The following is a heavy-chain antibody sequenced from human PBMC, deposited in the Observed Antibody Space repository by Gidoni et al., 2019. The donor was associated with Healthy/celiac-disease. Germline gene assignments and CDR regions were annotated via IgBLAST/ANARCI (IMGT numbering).Heavy chain of an antibody. CDR2: ISGSGGST. Sequence: VQLLESAISGSGGSTYYADSVKGRFTISRDNSKNTLYLQMNSLRAEDTAVYYCAKDSSSWYEYFDYWGQGTLVTVSS. V-gene: IGHV3-23*01. D-gene: IGHD6-13*01. J-gene: IGHJ4*02. CDR3: AKDSSSWYEYFDY.